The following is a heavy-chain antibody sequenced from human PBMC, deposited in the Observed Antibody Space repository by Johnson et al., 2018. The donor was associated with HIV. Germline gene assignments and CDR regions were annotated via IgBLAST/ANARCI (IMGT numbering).Heavy chain of an antibody. D-gene: IGHD2-15*01. Sequence: VQLVESGGGVVRPGGSLRLSCAASKFTVSSNYMSWVRQAPGKGLEWVSVIYSGGSTYYADSVKGRFTISRDSSKNTLYLQMNSLRAEDTALYYCARDRAIGGWSIDIWGQGTMVTVSS. CDR1: KFTVSSNY. J-gene: IGHJ3*02. CDR2: IYSGGST. CDR3: ARDRAIGGWSIDI. V-gene: IGHV3-66*01.